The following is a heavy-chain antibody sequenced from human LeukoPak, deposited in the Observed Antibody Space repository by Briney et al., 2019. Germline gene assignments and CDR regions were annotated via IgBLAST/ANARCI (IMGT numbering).Heavy chain of an antibody. Sequence: PGGSLRLSCATSGFTFSYYWMHWVRQAPGKGLVWVSRINPDGSTTSYADSVKGRFTISRDNAKNTLYLQVNSLRAEDTAVYYCARVGQGEWYFDLWGRGTLVTVSS. CDR3: ARVGQGEWYFDL. J-gene: IGHJ2*01. CDR1: GFTFSYYW. D-gene: IGHD1-26*01. CDR2: INPDGSTT. V-gene: IGHV3-74*01.